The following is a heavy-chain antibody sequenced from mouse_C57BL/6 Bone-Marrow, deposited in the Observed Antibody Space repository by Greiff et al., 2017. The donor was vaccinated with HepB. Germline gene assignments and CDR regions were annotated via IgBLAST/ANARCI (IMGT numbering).Heavy chain of an antibody. Sequence: EVHLVESGGGLVKPGGSLKLSCAASGFTFSDYGMHWVRQAPEKGLEWVAYISSGSSTIYYADTVKGRFTISRDNAKNTLFLQMTSLRSEDTAMYYCALITTVVDWYFDVWGTGTTVTVSS. V-gene: IGHV5-17*01. J-gene: IGHJ1*03. CDR2: ISSGSSTI. CDR1: GFTFSDYG. CDR3: ALITTVVDWYFDV. D-gene: IGHD1-1*01.